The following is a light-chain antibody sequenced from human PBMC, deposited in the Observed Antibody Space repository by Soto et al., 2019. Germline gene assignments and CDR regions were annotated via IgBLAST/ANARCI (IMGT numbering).Light chain of an antibody. V-gene: IGKV1-33*01. J-gene: IGKJ4*01. CDR3: QSYEDLRALT. Sequence: DIQMTQSPSSLSASVGDRATCTCQASQDTNSNLNWYEQKPGKAPRLLFYDASNMQTGVPPRFSGSGSGTDFTFTISSLQTDDIATYYCQSYEDLRALTFGGGTKVEIK. CDR1: QDTNSN. CDR2: DAS.